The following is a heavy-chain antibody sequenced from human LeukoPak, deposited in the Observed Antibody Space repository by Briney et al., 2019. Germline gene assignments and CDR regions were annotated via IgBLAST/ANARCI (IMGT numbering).Heavy chain of an antibody. CDR1: GGSISSSSYY. V-gene: IGHV4-39*07. CDR3: ARVSLVGSGRFFDY. Sequence: SETLSLTCTVSGGSISSSSYYWGWIRQPPGKGLEWIGSIYYSGSTYYNPSLKSRVTISVDRSKNQFSLKLSSVTAADTAVYYCARVSLVGSGRFFDYWGQGTLVTVSS. CDR2: IYYSGST. D-gene: IGHD3-10*01. J-gene: IGHJ4*02.